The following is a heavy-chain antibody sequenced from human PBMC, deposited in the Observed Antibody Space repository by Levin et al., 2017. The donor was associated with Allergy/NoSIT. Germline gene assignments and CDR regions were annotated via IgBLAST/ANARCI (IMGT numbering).Heavy chain of an antibody. D-gene: IGHD1-26*01. Sequence: SQTLSLTCTVSGGSISSSYWSWIRQPPGKGLEWIGYIYYSGSTNYNPSLKSRVTISVDTSKNQFSLKLSSVTAADTAVYYCAREWGVGATGAFDIWGQGTMVTVSS. V-gene: IGHV4-59*01. J-gene: IGHJ3*02. CDR2: IYYSGST. CDR3: AREWGVGATGAFDI. CDR1: GGSISSSY.